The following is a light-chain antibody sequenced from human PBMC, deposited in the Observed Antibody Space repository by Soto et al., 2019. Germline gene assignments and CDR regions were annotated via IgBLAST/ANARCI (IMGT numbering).Light chain of an antibody. J-gene: IGKJ2*01. Sequence: EIVWTQSPATLSLSPGERATLSCGASHSVSSSYLAWYQQKPGLAPRLLIYDASSRATGIPDRFSGSGSGTDFTLTISRLEPEDFAVYYCQQYGSPPQTFGQGTKLEIK. CDR2: DAS. CDR1: HSVSSSY. V-gene: IGKV3D-20*01. CDR3: QQYGSPPQT.